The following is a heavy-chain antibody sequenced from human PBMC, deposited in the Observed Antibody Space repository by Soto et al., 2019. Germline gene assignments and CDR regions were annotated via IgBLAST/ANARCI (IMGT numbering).Heavy chain of an antibody. CDR2: MNPNRGNT. D-gene: IGHD3-10*01. V-gene: IGHV1-8*01. Sequence: ASVKVSCKASGYTFTSYDINWVRQATGQGLEGMGWMNPNRGNTGYAQKFQGRGTMTRNTSISTAYMELRSRGSEATAVYYCARYDGEIWFVPKAQSGMDVWGQGTTVTVSS. J-gene: IGHJ6*02. CDR3: ARYDGEIWFVPKAQSGMDV. CDR1: GYTFTSYD.